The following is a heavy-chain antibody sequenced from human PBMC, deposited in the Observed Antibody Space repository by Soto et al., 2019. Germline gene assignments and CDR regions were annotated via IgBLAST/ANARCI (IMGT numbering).Heavy chain of an antibody. Sequence: SETLSLTCSLSGGSLSSGDYYWSWIRQPPGKGLEWIGYIHYSGSTYHNPSLKSRVTISVDTSKNQFSLKLTSVTAPDTAVYYCGRAPRDWQQLVHYYYSMDVWGQGTTVPV. D-gene: IGHD6-13*01. V-gene: IGHV4-30-4*01. CDR2: IHYSGST. CDR1: GGSLSSGDYY. J-gene: IGHJ6*02. CDR3: GRAPRDWQQLVHYYYSMDV.